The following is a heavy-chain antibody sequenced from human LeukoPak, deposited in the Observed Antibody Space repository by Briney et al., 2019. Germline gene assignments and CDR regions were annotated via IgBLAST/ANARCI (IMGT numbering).Heavy chain of an antibody. CDR2: IFYSGST. V-gene: IGHV4-59*08. CDR3: ARHYDSSAYWSYFGY. Sequence: PSETLSLTWTLSGGSINNHYWSWIRQPPGEGLEWCGSIFYSGSTYSNPSLKRRVSISVEASKNQYSLNLSSVTAADTAMYFCARHYDSSAYWSYFGYWGQGTLVTVSS. D-gene: IGHD3-22*01. CDR1: GGSINNHY. J-gene: IGHJ4*02.